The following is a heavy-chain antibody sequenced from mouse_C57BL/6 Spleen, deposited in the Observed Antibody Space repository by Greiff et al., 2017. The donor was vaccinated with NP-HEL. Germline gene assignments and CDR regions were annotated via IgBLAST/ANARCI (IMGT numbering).Heavy chain of an antibody. D-gene: IGHD4-1*01. CDR1: GYTFTDYY. J-gene: IGHJ3*01. Sequence: VQLQESGAELVRPGASVKLSCKASGYTFTDYYINWVKQRPGQGLEWIARIYPGSGNTYYNEKFKGKATLTAEKSSSTAYMQLSSLTSEDSAVYFCARRGELGCESWFAYWGQGALVTFAA. V-gene: IGHV1-76*01. CDR3: ARRGELGCESWFAY. CDR2: IYPGSGNT.